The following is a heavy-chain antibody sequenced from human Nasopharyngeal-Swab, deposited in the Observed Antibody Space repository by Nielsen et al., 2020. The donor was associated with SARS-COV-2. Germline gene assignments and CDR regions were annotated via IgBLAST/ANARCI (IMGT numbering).Heavy chain of an antibody. CDR1: GFTFSSYA. J-gene: IGHJ2*01. V-gene: IGHV3-30-3*01. CDR3: ASAYGGSYWYFDL. D-gene: IGHD4-23*01. Sequence: GGSLRLSCAASGFTFSSYAMHWVRQAPGKGLEWVAVISYDGSNKYYADSVKGRFTISRDNSKNTLYLQMNRLRAEDTAVYYCASAYGGSYWYFDLWGRGTLVTVSS. CDR2: ISYDGSNK.